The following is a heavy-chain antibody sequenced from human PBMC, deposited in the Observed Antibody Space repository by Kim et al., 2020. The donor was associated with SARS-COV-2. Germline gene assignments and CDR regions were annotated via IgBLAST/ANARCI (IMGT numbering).Heavy chain of an antibody. CDR3: ARETSITIFGVVTHASYFDY. D-gene: IGHD3-3*01. V-gene: IGHV4-59*01. Sequence: SETLSLTCTVSGGSISSYYWSWIRQPPGKGLEWIGYIYYSGSTNYNPSFKSRVTISVDTSKNQFSLKLSSVTAADTAVYYCARETSITIFGVVTHASYFDYWGQRTLVTVSS. CDR1: GGSISSYY. CDR2: IYYSGST. J-gene: IGHJ4*02.